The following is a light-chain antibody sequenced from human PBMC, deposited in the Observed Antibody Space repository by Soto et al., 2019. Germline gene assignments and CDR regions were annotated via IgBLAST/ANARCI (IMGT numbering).Light chain of an antibody. CDR1: QSVSSNY. CDR2: GAS. J-gene: IGKJ5*01. Sequence: IVLTQSPCTLSLSPGERATLSCRASQSVSSNYLAWYQQKPGQPPRLLIYGASSRATGIPDRFSGSGSGTDFTLTISRLEPEDFAVFYCQHYDSLPITFGQGTRLEI. CDR3: QHYDSLPIT. V-gene: IGKV3-20*01.